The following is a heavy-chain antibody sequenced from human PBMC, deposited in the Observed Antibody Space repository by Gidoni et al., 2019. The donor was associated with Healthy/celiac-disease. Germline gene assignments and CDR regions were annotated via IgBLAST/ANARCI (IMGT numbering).Heavy chain of an antibody. Sequence: EVQLVESGGGLVQPGGSLRLSCAASGFTFRSYWMHWVRQAPGKGLVWVSRINSDGSSTSYADSVKGRFTISRDNAKNTLYLQMNSLRAEDTAVYYCARGGYYDSSGYGFDYWGQGTLVTVSS. J-gene: IGHJ4*02. D-gene: IGHD3-22*01. CDR1: GFTFRSYW. V-gene: IGHV3-74*01. CDR3: ARGGYYDSSGYGFDY. CDR2: INSDGSST.